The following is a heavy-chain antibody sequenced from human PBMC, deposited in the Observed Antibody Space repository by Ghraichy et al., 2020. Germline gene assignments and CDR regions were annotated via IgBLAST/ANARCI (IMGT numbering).Heavy chain of an antibody. Sequence: GGSLRLSCAASGFTFSSYAMSWVRQAPGKGLEWVSTISGSGGSAHYADSVKGRFTISRDNYKNTLYLQMNSLRAEDTAVYKCAKSTPQWLFSLELDYWGQGTLVTVSS. CDR3: AKSTPQWLFSLELDY. D-gene: IGHD3-22*01. CDR1: GFTFSSYA. J-gene: IGHJ4*02. CDR2: ISGSGGSA. V-gene: IGHV3-23*01.